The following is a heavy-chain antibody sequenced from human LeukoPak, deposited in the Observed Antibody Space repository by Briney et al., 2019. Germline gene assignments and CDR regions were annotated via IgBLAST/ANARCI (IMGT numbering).Heavy chain of an antibody. V-gene: IGHV3-11*06. J-gene: IGHJ4*02. CDR1: GFTFSDYY. CDR3: ARADYGDYGRYYFDY. Sequence: GGSLRLSCAASGFTFSDYYMSWIRQAPGKGLGWVSDISTSSSYTNNADSVRGRFTISRDNAKNSLYLQMNSLRAEDTAVYFCARADYGDYGRYYFDYWGQGTLVTVSS. D-gene: IGHD4-17*01. CDR2: ISTSSSYT.